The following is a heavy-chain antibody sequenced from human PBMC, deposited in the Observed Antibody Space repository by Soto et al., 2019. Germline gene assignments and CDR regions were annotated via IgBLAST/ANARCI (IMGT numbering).Heavy chain of an antibody. D-gene: IGHD3-10*01. CDR3: ARGGDARWLDS. CDR1: GFSVSGWY. V-gene: IGHV3-72*01. CDR2: LKDRSQNYAT. Sequence: EVQLVESGGGLVQPGGSARLSCAASGFSVSGWYMDWVRQVPGKGLEWVARLKDRSQNYATEYAAAVKGRFTVSRHASKNSMYMQMNSLKIEDTAVYYCARGGDARWLDSWCQGTLFIFS. J-gene: IGHJ5*01.